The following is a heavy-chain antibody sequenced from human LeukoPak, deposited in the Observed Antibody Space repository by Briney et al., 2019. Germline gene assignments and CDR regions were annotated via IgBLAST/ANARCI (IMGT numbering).Heavy chain of an antibody. CDR2: IYYSGTT. D-gene: IGHD5-18*01. V-gene: IGHV4-59*12. CDR3: AKGAGGFSYYNWFDP. J-gene: IGHJ5*02. CDR1: GGSISSYY. Sequence: SETLSLTCTVSGGSISSYYWSWIRQPPGKGLEWIGSIYYSGTTHYSPSLESRVTISVDTSKNQFSLKLASVTAADTAIYYCAKGAGGFSYYNWFDPWGQGTLVTVSS.